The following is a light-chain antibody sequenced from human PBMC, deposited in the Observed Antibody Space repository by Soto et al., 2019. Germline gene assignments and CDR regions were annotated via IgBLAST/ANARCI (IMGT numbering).Light chain of an antibody. V-gene: IGKV1-12*01. CDR1: QAIDSW. J-gene: IGKJ1*01. CDR2: TGS. Sequence: DIQMTQSPSSVSASVGDRVTITCRASQAIDSWLAWYQQKPGEAPKLLIFTGSLLHSGVPPRFSGSGSGTDFTLTISSLQHEDFGTYYCQQPLSFHPTLGQGTKVDIK. CDR3: QQPLSFHPT.